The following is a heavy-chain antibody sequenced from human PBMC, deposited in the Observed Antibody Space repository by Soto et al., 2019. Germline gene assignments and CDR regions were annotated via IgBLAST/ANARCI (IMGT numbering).Heavy chain of an antibody. Sequence: GASVKVSCKASGYTFTSYGISWVRQAPGQGLEWMGWISAYNGNTNYAQKLQGRVTMTTDTSTSTAYMELRSLRSDDTAVYYCASNANYDFWSGYPSYYYYMDVWGKGTTVTVSS. J-gene: IGHJ6*03. CDR1: GYTFTSYG. V-gene: IGHV1-18*01. D-gene: IGHD3-3*01. CDR2: ISAYNGNT. CDR3: ASNANYDFWSGYPSYYYYMDV.